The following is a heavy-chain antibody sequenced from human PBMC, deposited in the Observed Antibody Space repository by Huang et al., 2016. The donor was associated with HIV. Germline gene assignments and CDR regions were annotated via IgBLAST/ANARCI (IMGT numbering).Heavy chain of an antibody. CDR3: ARQGVGDFVVEPTGLGAFDI. J-gene: IGHJ3*02. CDR2: SDPGDSDT. CDR1: GYTFNGYW. D-gene: IGHD2-2*01. Sequence: EVQLVQSGAVVKKPGESLKISCKGSGYTFNGYWIGWVRQMPGKGLEWMGISDPGDSDTTYSPSFQGQVTISADKSISTAYLQWSGLKASDTAMYYCARQGVGDFVVEPTGLGAFDIWGQGTMVTVSS. V-gene: IGHV5-51*01.